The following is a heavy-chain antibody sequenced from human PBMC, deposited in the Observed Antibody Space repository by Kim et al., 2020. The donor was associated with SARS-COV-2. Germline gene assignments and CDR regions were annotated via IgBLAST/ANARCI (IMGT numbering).Heavy chain of an antibody. Sequence: GGSLRLSCAASGFTVSSNYMSWVRQAPGKGLEWVSVIYSGGSTYYAASVKGRFTISRDNSKNTPYLQMNSLRAEDTAVYYCARACYGYSYGYGLDYYYGMGVWGQGATVTVSS. CDR1: GFTVSSNY. D-gene: IGHD5-18*01. CDR3: ARACYGYSYGYGLDYYYGMGV. J-gene: IGHJ6*02. CDR2: IYSGGST. V-gene: IGHV3-66*01.